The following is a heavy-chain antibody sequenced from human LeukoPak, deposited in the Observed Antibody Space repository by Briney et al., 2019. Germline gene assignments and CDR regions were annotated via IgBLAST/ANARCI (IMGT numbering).Heavy chain of an antibody. CDR1: GGSVSSGNYY. J-gene: IGHJ4*02. CDR2: IFYTGST. V-gene: IGHV4-61*01. D-gene: IGHD6-19*01. Sequence: KPSETLSLTCSVSGGSVSSGNYYWSWIRQPPGRGLEWIAYIFYTGSTDYNPSLKSRVTMSVDTSKNQFSLKLSSVTAADTAFYYCTASYISAFPGIDYWGQGTLVTVSS. CDR3: TASYISAFPGIDY.